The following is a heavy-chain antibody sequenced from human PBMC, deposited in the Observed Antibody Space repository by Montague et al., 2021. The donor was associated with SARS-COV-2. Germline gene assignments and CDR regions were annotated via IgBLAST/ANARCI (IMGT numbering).Heavy chain of an antibody. D-gene: IGHD1-14*01. V-gene: IGHV3-7*01. CDR3: ARADTVLAAPDNPWGVDLDD. CDR2: IKFDEIET. Sequence: SLRLSCAASGFTFRHYWMSWVRQAPGKGLEWVANIKFDEIETHYVDSVRGRFTVSRDNARNSLLLQMNSLRAEDTGVYYCARADTVLAAPDNPWGVDLDDWGQGTLVTVSP. CDR1: GFTFRHYW. J-gene: IGHJ4*02.